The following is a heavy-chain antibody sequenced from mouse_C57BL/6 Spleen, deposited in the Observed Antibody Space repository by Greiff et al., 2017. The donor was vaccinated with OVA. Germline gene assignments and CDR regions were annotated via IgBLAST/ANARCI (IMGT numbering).Heavy chain of an antibody. CDR2: IDPISGGT. V-gene: IGHV1-72*01. Sequence: QVQLQQPGAELVKPGASVTLSCKASGYTFTSYWMHWVTQRPGRGLEWIGRIDPISGGTKYNEKLKSKATLTVDKPSSTAYMQLSSLTSENSSVYYCARLGDYGGSSYFDYWGQGTTLTVSS. CDR1: GYTFTSYW. CDR3: ARLGDYGGSSYFDY. D-gene: IGHD1-1*01. J-gene: IGHJ2*01.